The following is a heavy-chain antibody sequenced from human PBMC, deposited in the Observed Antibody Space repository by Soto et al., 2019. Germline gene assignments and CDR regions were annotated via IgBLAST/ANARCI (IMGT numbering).Heavy chain of an antibody. CDR1: GGSISSSSYY. CDR2: IYYSGST. J-gene: IGHJ6*02. Sequence: TCTVSGGSISSSSYYWGWIRQPPGKGLEWIGSIYYSGSTYYNPSLKSRVTISVDTSKNQFSLKLSSVTAADTAVYYCARQSVTENYYYGMDVWGQGTTVTVSS. V-gene: IGHV4-39*01. CDR3: ARQSVTENYYYGMDV. D-gene: IGHD4-4*01.